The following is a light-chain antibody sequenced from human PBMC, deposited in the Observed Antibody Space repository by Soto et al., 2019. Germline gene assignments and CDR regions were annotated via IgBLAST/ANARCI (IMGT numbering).Light chain of an antibody. J-gene: IGLJ3*02. CDR1: SSDVGTYDL. V-gene: IGLV2-23*01. CDR3: CSFAGSNSWV. CDR2: EAT. Sequence: QSALTQPASVSGSPGQSITISCTGTSSDVGTYDLVSWYQHHPGAAPKLMIYEATRRPSGISTRFSGSKSGNTASLTISGRQAEDEADYYCCSFAGSNSWVFGGGTKVTVL.